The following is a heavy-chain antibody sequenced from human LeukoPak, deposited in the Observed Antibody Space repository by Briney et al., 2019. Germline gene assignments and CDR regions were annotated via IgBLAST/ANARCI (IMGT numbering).Heavy chain of an antibody. CDR3: AREDYDFWSGYSTFDY. CDR2: IHTSGST. V-gene: IGHV4-61*02. D-gene: IGHD3-3*01. CDR1: GGSISSGSYY. J-gene: IGHJ4*02. Sequence: SETLSLTCTVSGGSISSGSYYWSWIRQPAGKGLEWIGRIHTSGSTNYNPSLKSRVTISADTSKNQFSLKLSSVTAADTAVYYCAREDYDFWSGYSTFDYWGQGTLVTVSS.